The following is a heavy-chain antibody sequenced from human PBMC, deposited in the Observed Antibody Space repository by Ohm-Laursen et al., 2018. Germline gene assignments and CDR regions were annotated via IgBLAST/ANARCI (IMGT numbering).Heavy chain of an antibody. Sequence: SSVKVSCKASGYTFTSYDITWVRQASGQGPGWIGWLNPVSGNSNFGQKFRGRVTVTSDTSISTAYMELSGLTSDDTATYYCGRAVRYQLLSDPWGQGTLVTVTS. J-gene: IGHJ5*02. V-gene: IGHV1-8*01. CDR1: GYTFTSYD. CDR3: GRAVRYQLLSDP. CDR2: LNPVSGNS. D-gene: IGHD4-23*01.